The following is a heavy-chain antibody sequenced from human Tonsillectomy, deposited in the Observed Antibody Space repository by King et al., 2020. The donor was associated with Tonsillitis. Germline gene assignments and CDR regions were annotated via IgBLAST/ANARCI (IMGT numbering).Heavy chain of an antibody. V-gene: IGHV4-39*02. CDR1: GGSISSSSNY. CDR3: ARDFWSGPDWFDP. D-gene: IGHD3-3*01. CDR2: IYNSVST. Sequence: LQLQESGPGLVKPSETLSLTCSVSGGSISSSSNYWGWVRQPPGKGLEWIGSIYNSVSTHYNPSLKSRVTISVETSKNQFSLKLSSVTAADTAVYYCARDFWSGPDWFDPWGQGTLVTVSS. J-gene: IGHJ5*02.